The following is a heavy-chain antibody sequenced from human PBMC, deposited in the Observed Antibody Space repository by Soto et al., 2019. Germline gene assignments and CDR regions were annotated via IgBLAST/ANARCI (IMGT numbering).Heavy chain of an antibody. Sequence: ASVKVSCKASGYTFTSYGISWVRQAPGQGLEWMGWISAYNGNTNYAQKLLGRVTMTTDTSTSTAYMELRSLRSDDTAVYYCARDRQYYYDSSGYYWHDAFDIWGQGTMVTVSS. CDR3: ARDRQYYYDSSGYYWHDAFDI. V-gene: IGHV1-18*01. J-gene: IGHJ3*02. CDR1: GYTFTSYG. D-gene: IGHD3-22*01. CDR2: ISAYNGNT.